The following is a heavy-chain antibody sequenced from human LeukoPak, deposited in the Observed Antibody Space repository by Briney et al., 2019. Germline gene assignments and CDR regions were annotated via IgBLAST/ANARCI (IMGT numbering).Heavy chain of an antibody. CDR3: ARDSAAWHYDSRELDY. J-gene: IGHJ4*02. CDR2: ISSGSTYM. V-gene: IGHV3-21*01. D-gene: IGHD3-22*01. CDR1: GVTFSSYS. Sequence: GGSLRLSCAASGVTFSSYSMNWVRQAPGKGLEWVSSISSGSTYMYYADSVKGRFTISRDNARNSMYLQMNSLRAEDTAVYYCARDSAAWHYDSRELDYWGQGTLVTVSS.